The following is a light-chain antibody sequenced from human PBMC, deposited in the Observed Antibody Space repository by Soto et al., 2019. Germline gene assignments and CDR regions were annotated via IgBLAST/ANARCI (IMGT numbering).Light chain of an antibody. CDR2: ATS. V-gene: IGKV1-39*01. J-gene: IGKJ4*02. CDR1: QTLQTF. Sequence: DIHMTQSPSSLSASVGDSVPITCRARQTLQTFLHWYQQRPGKAPSALIHATSTLQNGVSSRFSGSGSETDFTLTITSLQPEDFATYFCQQSYSSPLTFGGGTKVEL. CDR3: QQSYSSPLT.